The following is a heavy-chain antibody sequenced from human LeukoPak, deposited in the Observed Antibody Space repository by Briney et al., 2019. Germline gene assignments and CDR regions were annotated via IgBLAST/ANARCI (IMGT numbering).Heavy chain of an antibody. CDR2: ISWNSGSI. Sequence: GGSLRLSCAASGFTFDDYAMHWVRQAPGKGLEWVSGISWNSGSIGYADSVKGRFTTSRDNAKNSLYLQMNSLRAEDTALYYCAKSRREWELLSPTDYWGQGTLVTVSS. D-gene: IGHD1-26*01. CDR3: AKSRREWELLSPTDY. V-gene: IGHV3-9*01. CDR1: GFTFDDYA. J-gene: IGHJ4*02.